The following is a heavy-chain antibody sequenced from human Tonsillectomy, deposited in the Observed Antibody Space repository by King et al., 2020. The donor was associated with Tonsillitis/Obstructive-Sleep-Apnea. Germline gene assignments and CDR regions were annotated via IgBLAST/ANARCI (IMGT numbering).Heavy chain of an antibody. CDR2: IYYSGST. CDR3: ARHEGGRVDYDFWSGYSPTGYFDY. D-gene: IGHD3-3*01. J-gene: IGHJ4*02. V-gene: IGHV4-39*01. CDR1: GGSISSSSYY. Sequence: QLQESGPGLVKPSETLSLTCTVSGGSISSSSYYWGWIRQPPGKGLEWIGSIYYSGSTYYNPSLKSRVTISVDTSKNQFSLKLSSVTAADTAVYYCARHEGGRVDYDFWSGYSPTGYFDYWGQGTLVTVSS.